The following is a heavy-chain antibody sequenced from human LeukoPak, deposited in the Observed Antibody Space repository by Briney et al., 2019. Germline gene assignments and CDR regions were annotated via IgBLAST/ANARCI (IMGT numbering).Heavy chain of an antibody. CDR3: ARGMLPYYGSGSLDY. CDR1: GGSISSSSYY. Sequence: SETLSLTCTVSGGSISSSSYYWGWIRQPPGKGLEWIGSIYYSGSTYYNPSLKSRVTISVDTSKNQFSLKPSSVTAADTAVYYCARGMLPYYGSGSLDYWGQGTLVTVSS. D-gene: IGHD3-10*01. V-gene: IGHV4-39*07. CDR2: IYYSGST. J-gene: IGHJ4*02.